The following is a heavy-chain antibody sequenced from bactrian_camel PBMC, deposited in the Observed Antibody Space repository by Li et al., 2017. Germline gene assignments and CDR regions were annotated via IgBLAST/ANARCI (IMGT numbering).Heavy chain of an antibody. J-gene: IGHJ4*01. CDR2: INSAGGST. D-gene: IGHD7*01. V-gene: IGHV3S1*01. CDR1: GFTFSNYW. Sequence: VQLVESGGGLVQPGGSLRLSCAASGFTFSNYWMYWIRQAPGKGLEWVSTINSAGGSTYSADSVKGRFIASRYNVDSVKGPFTVTPDYAKPTLYLQMNGLKPDDTAMYYCAACSLVVDGGRQGEYDYPYWGLGTQVTVS. CDR3: AACSLVVDGGRQGEYDYPY.